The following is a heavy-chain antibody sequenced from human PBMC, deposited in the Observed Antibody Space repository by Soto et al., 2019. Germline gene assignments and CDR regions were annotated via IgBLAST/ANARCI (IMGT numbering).Heavy chain of an antibody. J-gene: IGHJ6*02. D-gene: IGHD1-1*01. CDR1: GLPFSNNA. CDR2: ISYDGSNK. CDR3: ARGTTTSAFSAMDV. Sequence: QVQLVESGGGVVQPGRSLRLSCAASGLPFSNNAMDWVRQAPGKGLEWVAVISYDGSNKYIAESVKGRFTISRDNSKNTLFLQMNSLRAEDTAVYYCARGTTTSAFSAMDVWGQGTTVTVSS. V-gene: IGHV3-30-3*01.